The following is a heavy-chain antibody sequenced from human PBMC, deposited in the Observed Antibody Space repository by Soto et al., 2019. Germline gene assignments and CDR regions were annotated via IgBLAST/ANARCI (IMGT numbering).Heavy chain of an antibody. J-gene: IGHJ5*02. CDR2: IYYSGST. V-gene: IGHV4-39*01. CDR1: GGSISSSSYY. CDR3: ARPAFSLVRGDTKFNWFDP. D-gene: IGHD3-10*01. Sequence: PSETLSLTCTVSGGSISSSSYYWGWIRQPPGKGLEWIGSIYYSGSTYYNPSLKSRVTISVDTSKNQFALKLSSVTAADTAVYYCARPAFSLVRGDTKFNWFDPWGQGTLVTVSS.